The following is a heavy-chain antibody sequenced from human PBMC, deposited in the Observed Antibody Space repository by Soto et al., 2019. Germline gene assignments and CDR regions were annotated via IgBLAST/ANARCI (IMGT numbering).Heavy chain of an antibody. CDR3: ARDCSHGVCYNYYYGMDV. V-gene: IGHV1-69*01. J-gene: IGHJ6*02. D-gene: IGHD2-8*01. Sequence: QVQLVQSGAEVKKPGSSVKVSCKASGGTFSSYAISWVRQAPGQGLEWMGGIIPIFGTANYAQKFQGRVTITADESTSTAYMELSSLRSEDTAVYYCARDCSHGVCYNYYYGMDVWGQGTTVTVSS. CDR2: IIPIFGTA. CDR1: GGTFSSYA.